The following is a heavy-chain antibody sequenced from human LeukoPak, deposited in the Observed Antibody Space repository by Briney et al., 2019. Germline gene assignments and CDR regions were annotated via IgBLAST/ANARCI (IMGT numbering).Heavy chain of an antibody. D-gene: IGHD3-22*01. CDR1: GFTISSYA. V-gene: IGHV3-23*01. J-gene: IGHJ6*03. CDR2: ISCSGGST. CDR3: AKHYDSSGYFYYYMDV. Sequence: GGSLRLSCAASGFTISSYAMSWGRQAPGKGVEWVSGISCSGGSTYYADSVKGRFTISRDNSKNTLYLQMNSLRAEDTAVYYCAKHYDSSGYFYYYMDVWGKGTTVTVSS.